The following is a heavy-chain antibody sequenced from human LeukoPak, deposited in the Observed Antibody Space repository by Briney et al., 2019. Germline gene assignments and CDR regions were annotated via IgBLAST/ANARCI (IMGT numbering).Heavy chain of an antibody. CDR3: AGASSKWELSF. V-gene: IGHV1-69*13. J-gene: IGHJ4*02. CDR1: GGTFSRYA. CDR2: YIPMFGTA. Sequence: SLKVSCKASGGTFSRYAISWVRQAPGQGLEWMGSYIPMFGTANYAQNFQNRVTITADESTSTFSMEVSSLRPADTAVYFCAGASSKWELSFWGQGTLVTVSS. D-gene: IGHD1-26*01.